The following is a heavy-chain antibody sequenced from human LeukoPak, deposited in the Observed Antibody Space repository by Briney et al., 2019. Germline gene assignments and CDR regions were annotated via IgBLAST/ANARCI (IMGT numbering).Heavy chain of an antibody. J-gene: IGHJ4*02. CDR3: AKEGGPASGSYYILSWY. CDR1: GFTFITYS. CDR2: ISSITSSYI. D-gene: IGHD3-10*01. V-gene: IGHV3-21*04. Sequence: GGSLRLSCAASGFTFITYSMTWVRQAPGKGLEWVSSISSITSSYIHYADSVKGRFTISRDNSKNTLYLQMNSLRAEDTAVYYCAKEGGPASGSYYILSWYWGQGTLVTVSS.